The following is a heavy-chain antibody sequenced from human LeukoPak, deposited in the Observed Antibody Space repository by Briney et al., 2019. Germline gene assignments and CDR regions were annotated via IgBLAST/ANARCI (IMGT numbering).Heavy chain of an antibody. Sequence: GGSLRLSSAASGFTFNNYEMNWVRQAPGKGLEWVSSVSGGSTNIYYADSVKGRFTTSRDNAENSLYLQMNSLRADDTAVYYCARAYSSSWTRGYFDYWGQGSLVTVSS. D-gene: IGHD6-13*01. V-gene: IGHV3-48*03. J-gene: IGHJ4*02. CDR3: ARAYSSSWTRGYFDY. CDR1: GFTFNNYE. CDR2: VSGGSTNI.